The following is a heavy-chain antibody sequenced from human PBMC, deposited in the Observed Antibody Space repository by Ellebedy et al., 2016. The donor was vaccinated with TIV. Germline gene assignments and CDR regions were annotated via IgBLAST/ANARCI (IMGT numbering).Heavy chain of an antibody. CDR3: ASLGIYSGFGLDY. J-gene: IGHJ4*02. D-gene: IGHD5-12*01. V-gene: IGHV4-34*04. CDR2: INHSGKS. Sequence: MPSETLSLTCAVSGNAFIGYYLTWIRQSPGKGLEWIGQINHSGKSNTNPSLKIRATITLDTSKHEFSLRLTSVTAADSAVYYCASLGIYSGFGLDYWGQGTLVSVSS. CDR1: GNAFIGYY.